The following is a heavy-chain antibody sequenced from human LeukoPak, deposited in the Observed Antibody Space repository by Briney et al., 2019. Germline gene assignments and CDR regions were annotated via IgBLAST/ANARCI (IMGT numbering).Heavy chain of an antibody. J-gene: IGHJ4*02. V-gene: IGHV4-39*01. D-gene: IGHD6-19*01. CDR1: GGSISSSSYY. CDR2: IYYSGST. CDR3: ARHDSSGWSLGNYFDY. Sequence: PSETLSLTCTVSGGSISSSSYYWGWIRQPPGKGLEWIGSIYYSGSTYYNPSLKSRVTISVDTSKNQFSLKLSSVTAADTAVYYCARHDSSGWSLGNYFDYWGQGTLVTVSS.